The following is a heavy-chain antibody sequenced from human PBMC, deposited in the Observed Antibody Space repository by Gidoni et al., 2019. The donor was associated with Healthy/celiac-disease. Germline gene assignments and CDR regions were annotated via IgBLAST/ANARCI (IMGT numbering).Heavy chain of an antibody. D-gene: IGHD3-3*01. CDR2: IYYSGGT. CDR1: GGSISSYY. CDR3: ARGWDDFWSGYFDP. J-gene: IGHJ5*02. V-gene: IGHV4-59*01. Sequence: QVHLQESGPGLVKPSETLSLTCTVSGGSISSYYWSWIRQSPGKGLEWIGYIYYSGGTNYNPSLKSRVNISVDTTKNRFYLKLSSVAAADTAVYYCARGWDDFWSGYFDPWGQGTLVTVSS.